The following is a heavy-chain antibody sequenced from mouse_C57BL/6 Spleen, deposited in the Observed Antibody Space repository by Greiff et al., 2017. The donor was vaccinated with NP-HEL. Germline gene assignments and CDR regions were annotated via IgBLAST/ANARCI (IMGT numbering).Heavy chain of an antibody. V-gene: IGHV1-85*01. CDR3: ARQEDGNYFDY. J-gene: IGHJ2*01. CDR1: GYTFTSYD. Sequence: QVQLKQSGPELVKPGASVKLSCKASGYTFTSYDINWVRQRPGQGLEWIGWIYPRDGSTKYNEKFKGKATLTVDTSSSTAYMELHSLTSEDSAVYFCARQEDGNYFDYWGQGTTLTVSS. CDR2: IYPRDGST. D-gene: IGHD2-1*01.